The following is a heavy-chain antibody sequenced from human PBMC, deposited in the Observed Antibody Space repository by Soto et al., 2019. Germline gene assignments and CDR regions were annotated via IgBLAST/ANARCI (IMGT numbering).Heavy chain of an antibody. V-gene: IGHV1-69*06. CDR1: GGTFSSYA. CDR3: ARKWFGESSRYYYYYGMDV. Sequence: GASVKVSCKASGGTFSSYAVSWVRQAPGQGLEWMGGIIPIFGTANYAQKFQGRVTITADKSTSTAYMELSSLRSEDTAAYYCARKWFGESSRYYYYYGMDVWGQGTTVTVSS. D-gene: IGHD3-10*01. CDR2: IIPIFGTA. J-gene: IGHJ6*02.